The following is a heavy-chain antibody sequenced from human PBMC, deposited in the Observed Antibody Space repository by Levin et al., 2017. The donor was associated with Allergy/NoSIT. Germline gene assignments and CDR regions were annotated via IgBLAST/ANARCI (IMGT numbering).Heavy chain of an antibody. CDR1: GGSFSGYY. J-gene: IGHJ6*02. CDR2: IDHSGST. Sequence: SQTLSLTCAVYGGSFSGYYWNWIRQPPGKGLEWIGEIDHSGSTKYNPSLKTRVTISLDTSKNQFSLKLSSVTAADTAVYYCGRAGAGGSGYQLYYYYYAVDVWGQGATVTVSS. CDR3: GRAGAGGSGYQLYYYYYAVDV. V-gene: IGHV4-34*01. D-gene: IGHD3-22*01.